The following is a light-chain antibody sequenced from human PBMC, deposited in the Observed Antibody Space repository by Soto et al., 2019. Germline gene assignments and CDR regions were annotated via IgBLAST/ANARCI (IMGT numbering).Light chain of an antibody. CDR3: QQYFEWPPMT. Sequence: PGERATLSCWASETVATNLAWYQQKPGQAPRLLISGASTRAAGISDRFRGSWSGTEFTLTISSLRSEDSAIYYCQQYFEWPPMTFGQGTKVEI. CDR2: GAS. J-gene: IGKJ1*01. CDR1: ETVATN. V-gene: IGKV3-15*01.